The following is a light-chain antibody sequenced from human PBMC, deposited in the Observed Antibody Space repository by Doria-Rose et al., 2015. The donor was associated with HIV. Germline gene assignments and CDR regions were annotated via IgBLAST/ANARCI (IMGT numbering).Light chain of an antibody. V-gene: IGKV3-20*01. CDR1: QRVKSSY. J-gene: IGKJ5*01. Sequence: TQSPGTLSLSPGARATLSCRASQRVKSSYLAWYQQKPGQAPSLLIYDASTRATGIPDRFSGSGSETDFTLTISRLEPEDVAVYYGQQYGTSRCTFGQGTRLEI. CDR2: DAS. CDR3: QQYGTSRCT.